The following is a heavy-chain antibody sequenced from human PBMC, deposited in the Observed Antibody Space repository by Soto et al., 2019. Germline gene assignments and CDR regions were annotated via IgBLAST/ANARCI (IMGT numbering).Heavy chain of an antibody. Sequence: GRSLRLSYEASGFVVRTSWMTWGGQARGKGLGWVASINVDGDRVDDVGSVRGRFTVSRDNAKNALYLQMNSLRAEDTAVYYCARDIGPNTLDYWGQGTMVTVSS. CDR1: GFVVRTSW. CDR3: ARDIGPNTLDY. CDR2: INVDGDRV. D-gene: IGHD3-16*02. V-gene: IGHV3-7*03. J-gene: IGHJ4*02.